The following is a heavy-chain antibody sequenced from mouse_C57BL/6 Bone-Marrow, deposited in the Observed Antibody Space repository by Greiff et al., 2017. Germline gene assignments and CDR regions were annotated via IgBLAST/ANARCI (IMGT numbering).Heavy chain of an antibody. CDR3: AGGGLPFYAMDY. CDR1: GYTFTSYW. V-gene: IGHV1-61*01. Sequence: QVQLQQPGAELVRPASSVTLSCKASGYTFTSYWMDWVKQRPGQGLEWIGNIYPSDSETHYNQKFKDKATLTVDKSSSTAYMQLSSLTSEDSAVYYCAGGGLPFYAMDYWGQGTSVTVSA. J-gene: IGHJ4*01. D-gene: IGHD2-2*01. CDR2: IYPSDSET.